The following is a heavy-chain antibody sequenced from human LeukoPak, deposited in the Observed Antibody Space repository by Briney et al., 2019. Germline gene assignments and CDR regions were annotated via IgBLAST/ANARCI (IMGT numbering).Heavy chain of an antibody. V-gene: IGHV5-51*01. CDR2: IYPGDSDT. Sequence: GESLKISCKASGYSFTSYWIGWVRQMPGKGLEWMGIIYPGDSDTRYSPSFQGQVTISADKSISTAYLQWSSLKASDTAMYYCARRAVAIFGVANYFDYWGQGTLVTVSS. CDR3: ARRAVAIFGVANYFDY. CDR1: GYSFTSYW. D-gene: IGHD3-3*01. J-gene: IGHJ4*02.